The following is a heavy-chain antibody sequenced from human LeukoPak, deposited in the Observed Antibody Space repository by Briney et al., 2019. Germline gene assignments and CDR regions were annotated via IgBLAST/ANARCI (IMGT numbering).Heavy chain of an antibody. Sequence: SVKVSCKASGYTFTGYYMHWVRQAPGQGLEWMGGIIPIFGTANYAQKFQGRVTITADESTSTAYMELSSLRSEDTDVYYCARVSLYSGPRGDWFDPWGQGTLVTVSS. CDR2: IIPIFGTA. D-gene: IGHD5-12*01. CDR1: GYTFTGYY. V-gene: IGHV1-69*13. CDR3: ARVSLYSGPRGDWFDP. J-gene: IGHJ5*02.